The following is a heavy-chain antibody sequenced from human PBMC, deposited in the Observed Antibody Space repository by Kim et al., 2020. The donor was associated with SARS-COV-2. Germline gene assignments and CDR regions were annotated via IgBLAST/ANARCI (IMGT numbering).Heavy chain of an antibody. CDR2: VNGGGYTT. CDR1: GLTLSSYA. J-gene: IGHJ6*02. CDR3: AIGSTTPDFYYGMAV. V-gene: IGHV3-23*01. Sequence: GGSLRLSCAASGLTLSSYALTWVRQAPGKGLEWVSAVNGGGYTTFYADSVKGRFTISRENSKNTVFLQMDSLRAEDSAVYYCAIGSTTPDFYYGMAVWG. D-gene: IGHD1-26*01.